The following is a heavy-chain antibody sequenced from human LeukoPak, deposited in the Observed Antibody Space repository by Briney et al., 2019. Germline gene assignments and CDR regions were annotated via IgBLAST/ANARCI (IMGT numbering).Heavy chain of an antibody. J-gene: IGHJ4*02. Sequence: SVKVSCKASGGTFSSYAISWVRQAPGQGLEWMGGIIPIFGTANYAQKFQGRVTITTDESTSTAYMGLSSLRSEDTAVYYCARSSGSGDFDYWGQGTLVTVSS. CDR1: GGTFSSYA. CDR3: ARSSGSGDFDY. CDR2: IIPIFGTA. D-gene: IGHD3-10*01. V-gene: IGHV1-69*05.